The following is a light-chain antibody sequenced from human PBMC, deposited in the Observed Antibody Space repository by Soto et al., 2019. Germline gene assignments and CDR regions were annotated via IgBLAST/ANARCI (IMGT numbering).Light chain of an antibody. Sequence: DIQMTQSPSSLSASVGDRVTITCRASQSISTSLSWYQQKPGKAPKLLIHAASSLQSGAPSRFSGSGSGTDFTLTISSLQPEDFAVYYCQQSYSTLYTFGQGTNLEIK. CDR2: AAS. J-gene: IGKJ2*01. V-gene: IGKV1-39*01. CDR3: QQSYSTLYT. CDR1: QSISTS.